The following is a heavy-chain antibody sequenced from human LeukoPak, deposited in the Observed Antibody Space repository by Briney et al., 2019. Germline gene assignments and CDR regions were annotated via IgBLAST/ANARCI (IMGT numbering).Heavy chain of an antibody. CDR2: INHSGST. CDR1: GGSFSGYY. J-gene: IGHJ4*02. D-gene: IGHD3-22*01. CDR3: ARVSSINYDSGFDY. Sequence: PSETLSLPCAVYGGSFSGYYWSWLRHPPGKGLEWIGEINHSGSTNYTPSLKSRVTISVDTSKNQFSLKLSSVTAADTAVYYCARVSSINYDSGFDYWGQGTLVTVSS. V-gene: IGHV4-34*01.